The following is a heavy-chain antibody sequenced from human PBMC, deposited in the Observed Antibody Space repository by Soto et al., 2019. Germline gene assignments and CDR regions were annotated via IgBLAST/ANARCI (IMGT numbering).Heavy chain of an antibody. Sequence: GGSLRLSCAASGFTFSSYSMNWVRQAPGKGLEWVSYISSSGSTIYYADSVKGRFTISRDNAKNSLYLQMNSLRDEDTAVYYCARDKPEGYYDSSGYSYYYGMDVWGQGTTVTVSS. CDR3: ARDKPEGYYDSSGYSYYYGMDV. CDR1: GFTFSSYS. CDR2: ISSSGSTI. V-gene: IGHV3-48*02. D-gene: IGHD3-22*01. J-gene: IGHJ6*02.